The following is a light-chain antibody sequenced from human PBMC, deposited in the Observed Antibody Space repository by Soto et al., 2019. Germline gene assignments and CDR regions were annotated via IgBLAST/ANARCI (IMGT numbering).Light chain of an antibody. CDR1: SSDVGGYNY. J-gene: IGLJ1*01. Sequence: QPASVSGSRGQSITISCTGTSSDVGGYNYVSWYQQHPGKAPKLMIYEVSNRPSGVSNRFSGSKSGNTASLTISGLQAEDEADYYCSSYTSSSTLLYVFGTGTKLTVL. CDR3: SSYTSSSTLLYV. V-gene: IGLV2-14*01. CDR2: EVS.